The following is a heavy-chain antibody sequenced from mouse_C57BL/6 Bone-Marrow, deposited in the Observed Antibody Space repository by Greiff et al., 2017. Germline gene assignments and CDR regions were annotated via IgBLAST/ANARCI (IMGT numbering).Heavy chain of an antibody. CDR1: GYSFTGYY. J-gene: IGHJ3*01. D-gene: IGHD4-1*01. CDR3: ARNWDRFAY. CDR2: FNPSTGGT. Sequence: VQLKESGPELVKPGASVKISCKASGYSFTGYYMNWVKQSPEKSLEWIGEFNPSTGGTTYNQKFKAKATLTVDKSSSTAYMQLKSLTAEDSAVYYCARNWDRFAYWGQGTLVTVSA. V-gene: IGHV1-42*01.